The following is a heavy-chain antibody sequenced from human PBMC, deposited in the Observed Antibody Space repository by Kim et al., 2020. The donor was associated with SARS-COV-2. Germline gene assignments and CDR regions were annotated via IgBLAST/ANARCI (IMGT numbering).Heavy chain of an antibody. V-gene: IGHV3-23*01. J-gene: IGHJ6*02. D-gene: IGHD3-10*01. CDR3: VQFGPYYYYGMDV. CDR2: ISGSGGST. CDR1: GFTFSSYA. Sequence: GGSLRLSCAASGFTFSSYAMSWVRQAPGKGLEWVSAISGSGGSTYYADSVKGRFTISRDNSKNTLYLQMNSLRAEDTAVYYCVQFGPYYYYGMDVWGQGTTVTVSS.